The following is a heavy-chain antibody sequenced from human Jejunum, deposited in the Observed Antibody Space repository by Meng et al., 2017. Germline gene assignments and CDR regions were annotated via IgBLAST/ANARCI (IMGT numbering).Heavy chain of an antibody. J-gene: IGHJ4*02. D-gene: IGHD2-15*01. CDR1: GDSVSSNSPT. CDR2: TYYRSKWFN. Sequence: SQTRSLTRAISGDSVSSNSPTWNWIRQTPSRGLEWLGRTYYRSKWFNDYAVSVKSRITINPDTSKNQFSLQLNSVTPEDTAVYYCARQTGSWSHFDYWGQGTLVTVSS. V-gene: IGHV6-1*01. CDR3: ARQTGSWSHFDY.